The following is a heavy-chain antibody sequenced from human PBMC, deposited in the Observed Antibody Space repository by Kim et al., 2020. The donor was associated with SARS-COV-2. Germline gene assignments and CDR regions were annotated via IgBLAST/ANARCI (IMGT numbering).Heavy chain of an antibody. D-gene: IGHD1-26*01. V-gene: IGHV4-59*01. J-gene: IGHJ4*02. Sequence: THYNPSLQRRVSRSVDTSKNQFSLRLSSVTAADTAVYYCARVGGGSSLDYWGQGTLVTVSS. CDR3: ARVGGGSSLDY. CDR2: T.